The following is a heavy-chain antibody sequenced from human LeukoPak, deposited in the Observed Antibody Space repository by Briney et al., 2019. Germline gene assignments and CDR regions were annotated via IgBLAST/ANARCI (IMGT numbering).Heavy chain of an antibody. J-gene: IGHJ5*02. V-gene: IGHV4-34*01. D-gene: IGHD4-17*01. CDR2: INHSGST. CDR1: GGSFSSYY. Sequence: SETLSLTCAVYGGSFSSYYWSWIRQPPGKGLEWIGEINHSGSTNYNPSLKSRVTISVDTSKNQFSLKLSSVTAADTAVYYCARRGKDYGDYAVWFDPWGQGTLVTVSS. CDR3: ARRGKDYGDYAVWFDP.